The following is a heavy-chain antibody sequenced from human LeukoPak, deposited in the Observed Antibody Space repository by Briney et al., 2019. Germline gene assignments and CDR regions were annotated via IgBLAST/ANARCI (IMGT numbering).Heavy chain of an antibody. CDR3: ARQLVAPGFDF. Sequence: GESLKISCKCSGYSFIHYWTGWVRQTPGRGLEWMGIMFPGDSSTRYSPSFQGQVTFSADTSKTTAYLEWTSLKASDTARYFCARQLVAPGFDFWGQGTQVTVSS. CDR1: GYSFIHYW. CDR2: MFPGDSST. J-gene: IGHJ4*02. D-gene: IGHD2-21*01. V-gene: IGHV5-51*01.